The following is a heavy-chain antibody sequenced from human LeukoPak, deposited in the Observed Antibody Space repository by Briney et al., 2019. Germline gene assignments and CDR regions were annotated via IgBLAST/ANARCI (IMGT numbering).Heavy chain of an antibody. CDR3: ASPKNCSSTSCYLDYYYMDV. D-gene: IGHD2-2*01. J-gene: IGHJ6*03. Sequence: ASVKVSCKASGGTFSSYAISWVRQAPGQGLEWMGGIIPIFGTANYAQKFQGRVTITADESTSTAYMELSSLRSGDTAVYYCASPKNCSSTSCYLDYYYMDVWGKGTTVTVSS. CDR1: GGTFSSYA. V-gene: IGHV1-69*13. CDR2: IIPIFGTA.